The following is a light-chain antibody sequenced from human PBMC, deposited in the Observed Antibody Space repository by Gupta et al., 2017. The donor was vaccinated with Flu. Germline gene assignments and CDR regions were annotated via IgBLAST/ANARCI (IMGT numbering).Light chain of an antibody. J-gene: IGLJ1*01. Sequence: QSALTQPASVSGSPGPSITISCSGAISDVGVYNYVYWYQQHPGKAPKLMIYEVSNRTAGVANRFSGSKAGNTASLTISGLQAEDEADYYSSSYTSSSTYVFGTGTKFNVL. CDR2: EVS. CDR3: SSYTSSSTYV. CDR1: ISDVGVYNY. V-gene: IGLV2-14*01.